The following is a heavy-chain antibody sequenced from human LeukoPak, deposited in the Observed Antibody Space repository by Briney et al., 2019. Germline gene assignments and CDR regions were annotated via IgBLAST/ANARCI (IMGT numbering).Heavy chain of an antibody. CDR3: VRASVESGGALDI. CDR2: IYTSGST. CDR1: GGSISSGSYY. Sequence: SQTLSLTCTVSGGSISSGSYYWSWIRQPAGKGLEWIGRIYTSGSTNYNPSLESRITTSRDTSKNQFSLRLSSMTAADTAVYYCVRASVESGGALDIWGQGTMVTVSS. D-gene: IGHD2-15*01. V-gene: IGHV4-61*02. J-gene: IGHJ3*02.